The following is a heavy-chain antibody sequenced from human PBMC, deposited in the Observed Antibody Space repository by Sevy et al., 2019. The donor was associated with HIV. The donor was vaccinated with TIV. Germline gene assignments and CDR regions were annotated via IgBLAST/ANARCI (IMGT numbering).Heavy chain of an antibody. Sequence: GGSLRLSCAASGFTFSSYAMSWVRQAPGKGLEWVSAISGSGGSTYYADSVKGRFTISRDNSKNTLYLQMNSLRAEYTAVYYCAKDTDYYDSSGYYYVDYWGQGTLVTVSS. D-gene: IGHD3-22*01. J-gene: IGHJ4*02. CDR1: GFTFSSYA. CDR3: AKDTDYYDSSGYYYVDY. CDR2: ISGSGGST. V-gene: IGHV3-23*01.